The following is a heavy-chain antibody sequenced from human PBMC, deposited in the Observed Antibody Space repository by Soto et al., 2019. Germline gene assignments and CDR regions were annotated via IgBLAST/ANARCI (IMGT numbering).Heavy chain of an antibody. CDR2: IWYDGSIR. CDR3: AAATAWNFHFHC. Sequence: QVQLVESGGGVVQPGTSLRLSCAASGFTISTHGMHWVRQAPGKGLEWVANIWYDGSIRFYADSVKDRFTISKDNSKNTLYLQMSSMRAEDTVVYYCAAATAWNFHFHCWGDGTQVTVSS. D-gene: IGHD1-7*01. J-gene: IGHJ4*01. CDR1: GFTISTHG. V-gene: IGHV3-33*01.